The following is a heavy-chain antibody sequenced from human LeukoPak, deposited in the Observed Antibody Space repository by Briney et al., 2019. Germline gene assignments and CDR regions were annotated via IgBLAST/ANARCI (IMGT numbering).Heavy chain of an antibody. J-gene: IGHJ4*02. V-gene: IGHV3-64D*06. D-gene: IGHD3-10*01. CDR1: GFTFIGYA. CDR2: ISGNGGST. CDR3: VRGFTYYYGSGSYVDY. Sequence: PGGPLRLSCSASGFTFIGYAFYWVRQAPGKGLEYVSAISGNGGSTYYADSVRGRFTISRDNSKNTLYLQMSSLRAEDTAVYYCVRGFTYYYGSGSYVDYWGQGTLVTVSS.